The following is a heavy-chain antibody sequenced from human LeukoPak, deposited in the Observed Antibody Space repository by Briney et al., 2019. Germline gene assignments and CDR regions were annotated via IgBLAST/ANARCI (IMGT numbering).Heavy chain of an antibody. Sequence: ASVKVSCKASGYTFTSYDINWVRQATGQGLEWMGWISAYNGNTNYAQKLQGRVTMTTDTSTSTAYMELRSLRSDDTAVYYCARDFRRYSYGPYYFDYWGQGTLVTVSS. D-gene: IGHD5-18*01. CDR1: GYTFTSYD. V-gene: IGHV1-18*01. J-gene: IGHJ4*02. CDR3: ARDFRRYSYGPYYFDY. CDR2: ISAYNGNT.